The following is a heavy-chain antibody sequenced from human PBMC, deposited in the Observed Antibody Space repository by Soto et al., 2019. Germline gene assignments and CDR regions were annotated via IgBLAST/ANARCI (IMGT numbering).Heavy chain of an antibody. CDR2: IYYSGST. CDR3: ARVKEQWLVNWFDP. V-gene: IGHV4-39*07. CDR1: GGSISSSSFH. Sequence: SETLSLTCTVSGGSISSSSFHWGWIRQPPGKGLEWIGSIYYSGSTYYSPSLKSRVTISVDTSKNQFSLKLSSVTAADTAVYYCARVKEQWLVNWFDPWGQGTLVTVSS. D-gene: IGHD6-19*01. J-gene: IGHJ5*02.